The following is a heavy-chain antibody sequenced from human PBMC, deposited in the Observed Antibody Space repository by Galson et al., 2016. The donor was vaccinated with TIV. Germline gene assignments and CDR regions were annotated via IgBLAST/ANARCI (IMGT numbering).Heavy chain of an antibody. D-gene: IGHD6-13*01. CDR1: GFTFSTNA. J-gene: IGHJ5*02. V-gene: IGHV3-33*01. CDR2: IWYDGTNK. CDR3: ARDNDPRLGAEADNWFDP. Sequence: SLRLSCAASGFTFSTNAMHWVRQAPGKGLEWVAVIWYDGTNKYYADSVKGRFTISRDSSKNTLYLEMNSLRAGDTAVYYCARDNDPRLGAEADNWFDPWGQGTLVTVSS.